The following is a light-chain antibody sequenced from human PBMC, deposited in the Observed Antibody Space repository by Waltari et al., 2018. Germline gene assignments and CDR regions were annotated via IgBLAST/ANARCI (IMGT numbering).Light chain of an antibody. J-gene: IGLJ3*02. V-gene: IGLV1-40*01. Sequence: QSVLTQPPSVSGAPGQRVTISCTGSSSNIGAGYDVHWYQQLPGTAPKLLLYGNTNRPSGVPYRFSGSKSGTSVSLAITGLQAEDEAYYCCQSYDSSLRVFGGGTKLTVL. CDR2: GNT. CDR1: SSNIGAGYD. CDR3: QSYDSSLRV.